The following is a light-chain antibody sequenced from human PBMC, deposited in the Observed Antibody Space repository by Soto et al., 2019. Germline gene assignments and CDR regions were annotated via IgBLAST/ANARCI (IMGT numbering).Light chain of an antibody. CDR2: WTS. CDR1: QSVFHRSNNKNY. J-gene: IGKJ2*01. CDR3: HQYYGNPS. Sequence: DIVMTQSPDSLAVSLGERATINCKSSQSVFHRSNNKNYLAWYQQKPGQPPKLLIYWTSTRESGVPERFSGSGASTDFTLTINSLQAEDVAVYYCHQYYGNPSFGQGTKLEIK. V-gene: IGKV4-1*01.